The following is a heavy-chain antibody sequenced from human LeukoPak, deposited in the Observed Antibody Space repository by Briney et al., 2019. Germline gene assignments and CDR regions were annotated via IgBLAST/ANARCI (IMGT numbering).Heavy chain of an antibody. D-gene: IGHD4-23*01. CDR3: ARRGVYGGNSGIWNYYYYYYMDV. Sequence: SETLSLTCTVSGGSISSSNWWSWVRQPPGKGLEWIGEIYHSGSTNYNPSLKSRVTISVDTSKNQFSLKLSSVTAAGTAVYYCARRGVYGGNSGIWNYYYYYYMDVWGKGTTVTISS. CDR1: GGSISSSNW. CDR2: IYHSGST. J-gene: IGHJ6*03. V-gene: IGHV4-4*02.